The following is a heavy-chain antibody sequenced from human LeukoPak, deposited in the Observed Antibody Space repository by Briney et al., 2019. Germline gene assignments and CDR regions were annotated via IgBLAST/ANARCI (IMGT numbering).Heavy chain of an antibody. CDR2: IYPGDSDT. V-gene: IGHV5-51*01. Sequence: PGESLKISCKGSGYSFTSYWIGWVRQMPGKGLEWMGIIYPGDSDTRYSTSFQGQVTISADKSISTSYLQWSSLKASDTAMYYCARGGYDFWSGYFDYFDYWGQGTLVTVSS. CDR1: GYSFTSYW. CDR3: ARGGYDFWSGYFDYFDY. J-gene: IGHJ4*02. D-gene: IGHD3-3*01.